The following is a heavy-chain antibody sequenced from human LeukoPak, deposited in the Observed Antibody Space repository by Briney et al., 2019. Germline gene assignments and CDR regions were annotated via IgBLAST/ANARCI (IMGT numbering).Heavy chain of an antibody. CDR2: INHSGST. J-gene: IGHJ5*02. Sequence: SETLSLTCAVYGGSFSGYYWSWIRQPPGKGLEWIGEINHSGSTNYNPSLKSRVTISVDTSKNQFSLKLSSVTAADTAVYYCARAGCSGGSCYPSSWFDPWGQGTLVTVSS. D-gene: IGHD2-15*01. CDR3: ARAGCSGGSCYPSSWFDP. V-gene: IGHV4-34*01. CDR1: GGSFSGYY.